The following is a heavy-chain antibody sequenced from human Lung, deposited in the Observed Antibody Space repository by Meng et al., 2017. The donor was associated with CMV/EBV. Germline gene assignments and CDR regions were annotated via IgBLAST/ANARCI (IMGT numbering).Heavy chain of an antibody. V-gene: IGHV1-2*02. CDR1: GYTFTGYY. CDR3: VTYCGGDCYSGFDY. CDR2: INPNSGGT. Sequence: QVQLVQSGAEVKKPXASVKVSXXASGYTFTGYYMHWVRQAPGQGLEWMGWINPNSGGTNYAQKFQGRVTMTRDTSISTAYMELSRLRSDDTAVYYCVTYCGGDCYSGFDYWGQGTLGTVS. J-gene: IGHJ4*02. D-gene: IGHD2-21*02.